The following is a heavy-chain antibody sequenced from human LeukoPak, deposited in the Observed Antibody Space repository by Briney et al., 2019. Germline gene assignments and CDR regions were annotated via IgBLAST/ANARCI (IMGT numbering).Heavy chain of an antibody. CDR2: IFYNGKT. V-gene: IGHV4-39*01. CDR3: ARQDARLNWFDP. CDR1: GGSIDTTTYY. Sequence: SETLSLTCTVSGGSIDTTTYYWAWIRQPPGKGLEWIGSIFYNGKTYYNPSLDTRLTMSVDASERHFSLHLSSVTAADTAVYFCARQDARLNWFDPWGQGTLVTVS. J-gene: IGHJ5*02.